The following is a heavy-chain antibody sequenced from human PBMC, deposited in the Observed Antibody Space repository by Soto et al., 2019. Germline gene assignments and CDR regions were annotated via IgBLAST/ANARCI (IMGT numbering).Heavy chain of an antibody. CDR1: GGSFSGYY. Sequence: SETMSLTCAVYGGSFSGYYWSWIRQPPGKGLEWIGEINHSGSTNYNPSLKSRVTISVDTSKNQFSLKLSSVTAADTAVYYCAGLSEVRGVNWGQGTLVTVSS. CDR2: INHSGST. V-gene: IGHV4-34*01. CDR3: AGLSEVRGVN. J-gene: IGHJ4*02. D-gene: IGHD3-10*01.